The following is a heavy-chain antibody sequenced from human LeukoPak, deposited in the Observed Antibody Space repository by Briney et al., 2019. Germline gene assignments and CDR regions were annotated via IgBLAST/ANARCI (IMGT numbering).Heavy chain of an antibody. V-gene: IGHV3-48*01. CDR1: GFTFSDYS. D-gene: IGHD5-24*01. CDR3: ARDYKYAFDN. Sequence: GGSLRLSCAASGFTFSDYSMNWVRQAPGKGLEWISCIGIDSGNTNYADSVKGRFTISGDKAKNSLYLQMNSLRVEDTAVYYCARDYKYAFDNWGQGTLVTVSS. CDR2: IGIDSGNT. J-gene: IGHJ4*02.